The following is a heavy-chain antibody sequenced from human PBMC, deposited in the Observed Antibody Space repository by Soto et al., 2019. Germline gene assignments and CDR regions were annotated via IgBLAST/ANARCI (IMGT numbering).Heavy chain of an antibody. Sequence: ASVKVSCKVSGYTLTELSMHWVRQAPGKGLEWMRGFDPEDSETIYAQKFQGRVTMTEDTSTDTAYMELSSLRSEDTAVYYCATSIAAAGILGSYWFDPWGQGTLVTVSS. CDR1: GYTLTELS. D-gene: IGHD6-13*01. CDR3: ATSIAAAGILGSYWFDP. J-gene: IGHJ5*02. CDR2: FDPEDSET. V-gene: IGHV1-24*01.